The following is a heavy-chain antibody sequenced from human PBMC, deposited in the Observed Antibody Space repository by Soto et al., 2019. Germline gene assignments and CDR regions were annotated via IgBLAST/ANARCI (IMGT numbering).Heavy chain of an antibody. J-gene: IGHJ4*02. CDR2: INAGNGIT. V-gene: IGHV1-3*01. CDR3: ARSIVVVTAADY. CDR1: GYTFTSYA. Sequence: GASVKVSCKASGYTFTSYAMHWVRQAPGQRLEWMGWINAGNGITKYSQKFQGRVTITRDTSASTAYMELSSLRSEDTAVYYCARSIVVVTAADYWGQGTLVTVSS. D-gene: IGHD2-21*02.